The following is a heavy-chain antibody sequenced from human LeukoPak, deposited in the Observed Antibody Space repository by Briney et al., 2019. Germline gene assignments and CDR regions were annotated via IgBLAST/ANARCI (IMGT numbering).Heavy chain of an antibody. CDR2: ISTSSSYI. J-gene: IGHJ6*04. D-gene: IGHD3-10*02. CDR3: AELGITMIGGV. Sequence: GRSLRLSCAAYGFTFSSYSMNWVRQAPGKGLEWVSFISTSSSYIYYADSVKGRFTISRDNAKNSLYLEMNSLRAEDTAVYYCAELGITMIGGVWGKGTTVTISS. V-gene: IGHV3-21*01. CDR1: GFTFSSYS.